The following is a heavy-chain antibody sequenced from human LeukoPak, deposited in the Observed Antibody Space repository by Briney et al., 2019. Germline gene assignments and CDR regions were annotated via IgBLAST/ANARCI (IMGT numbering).Heavy chain of an antibody. CDR3: ARLITMVRGVTESRYFDY. Sequence: LGESLKISRKGSGYSFTSYWIGWVRQMPGKGLEWMGIIYPGDSDTRYSPSFQGQVTISVDKSISTAYLQWSSLKASDTAMYYCARLITMVRGVTESRYFDYWGQGTLVTVSS. CDR1: GYSFTSYW. CDR2: IYPGDSDT. D-gene: IGHD3-10*01. J-gene: IGHJ4*02. V-gene: IGHV5-51*01.